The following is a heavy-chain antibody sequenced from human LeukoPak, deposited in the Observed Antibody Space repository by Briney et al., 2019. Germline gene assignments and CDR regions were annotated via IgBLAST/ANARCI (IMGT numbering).Heavy chain of an antibody. CDR3: ASSVGIQPTDY. V-gene: IGHV4-59*12. Sequence: SETLSLTCTVSGGSISNSYWSWVRQPPGRGLEWIGYIYYSGSTNYNPSLKGRVTISRDNAKNSLYLQMNSLTAEDTAVYYCASSVGIQPTDYWGQGTLVTVSS. J-gene: IGHJ4*02. D-gene: IGHD5-18*01. CDR2: IYYSGST. CDR1: GGSISNSY.